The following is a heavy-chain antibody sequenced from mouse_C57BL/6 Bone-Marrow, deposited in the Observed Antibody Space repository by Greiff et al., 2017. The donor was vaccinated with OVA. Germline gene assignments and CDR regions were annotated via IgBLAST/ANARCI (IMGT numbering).Heavy chain of an antibody. CDR1: GFTFSDAW. Sequence: EVQLQESGGGLVQPGGSMKLSCAASGFTFSDAWMDWVRQSPEKGLEWVAEIRNKANNHATYYAESVKGRFTISRDDSKNSVYLQMNSLRAEDTGIYACSPYSNYDGFPHWGQGTTLTVSS. V-gene: IGHV6-6*01. J-gene: IGHJ2*01. CDR3: SPYSNYDGFPH. CDR2: IRNKANNHAT. D-gene: IGHD2-5*01.